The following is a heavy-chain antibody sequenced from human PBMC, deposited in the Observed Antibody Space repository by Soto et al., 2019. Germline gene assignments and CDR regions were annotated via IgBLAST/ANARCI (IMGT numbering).Heavy chain of an antibody. V-gene: IGHV3-30*18. CDR1: GFTFSSYG. D-gene: IGHD4-17*01. Sequence: QVQLVESGGGVVQPGRSLRLSCAASGFTFSSYGMHWVRQAPGKGLEWVAVISYDGSKKYYADSVKGRFTISRDNSKNTLYLQMNSLKVEDTAVYYCAKAPTLHDYGIFDYWGQGTLVTVSS. CDR3: AKAPTLHDYGIFDY. J-gene: IGHJ4*02. CDR2: ISYDGSKK.